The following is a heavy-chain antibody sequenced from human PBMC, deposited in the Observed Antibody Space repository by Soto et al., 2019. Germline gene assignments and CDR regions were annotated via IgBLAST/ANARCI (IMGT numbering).Heavy chain of an antibody. V-gene: IGHV2-26*01. J-gene: IGHJ5*02. CDR3: ARIRVIAAAGTGWFDP. D-gene: IGHD6-13*01. CDR1: GFSLSTSGMC. CDR2: IFSNDEK. Sequence: GSGPTLVNPTQTLTLTCTFSGFSLSTSGMCVSWIRQPPGKALEWLARIFSNDEKSYSTSLKSRLTISKDTSKSQVVLTMTNMDPVDTATYYCARIRVIAAAGTGWFDPWGQETLVTVSS.